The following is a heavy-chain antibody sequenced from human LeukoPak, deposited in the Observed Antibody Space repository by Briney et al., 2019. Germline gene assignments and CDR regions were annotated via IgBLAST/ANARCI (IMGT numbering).Heavy chain of an antibody. Sequence: GGSLRLSCAASGFTASTNYMSWVRQAPGKGLECVSVIYSGGSTYYADSVKGRFTISRDNSKNTLYLQMNSLRAEDTAVYYCAKDLYYYDSSGSDYWGQGTLVTVSS. D-gene: IGHD3-22*01. CDR1: GFTASTNY. CDR2: IYSGGST. V-gene: IGHV3-53*01. J-gene: IGHJ4*02. CDR3: AKDLYYYDSSGSDY.